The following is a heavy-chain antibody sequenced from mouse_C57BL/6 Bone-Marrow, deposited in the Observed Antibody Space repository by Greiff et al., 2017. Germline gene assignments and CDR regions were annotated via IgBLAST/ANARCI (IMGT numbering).Heavy chain of an antibody. Sequence: EVQLQQSGAELVRPGASVKLSCTASGFNIKDDYMHWVKQRPEQGLEWIGWIDPENGDTEYASKFQGKATITADTSSNTAYLQLSSLTSEDTAVYYCTSNLVGYARDYWGQGTSVTVSS. J-gene: IGHJ4*01. D-gene: IGHD2-1*01. CDR2: IDPENGDT. CDR3: TSNLVGYARDY. V-gene: IGHV14-4*01. CDR1: GFNIKDDY.